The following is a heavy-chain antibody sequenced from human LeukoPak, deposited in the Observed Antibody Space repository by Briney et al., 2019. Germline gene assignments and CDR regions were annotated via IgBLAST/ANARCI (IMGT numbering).Heavy chain of an antibody. CDR3: ARQQVAYYYYYGMDV. D-gene: IGHD2-15*01. J-gene: IGHJ6*04. CDR1: GYSFTSYW. V-gene: IGHV5-51*01. CDR2: IYPGDSDT. Sequence: GASPKISRTGPGYSFTSYWIGWVRQMPGKGLEWMGIIYPGDSDTRYSPSFQGQVTISADRSISTAFLQWSSLKASDTAMYYCARQQVAYYYYYGMDVWGKGTTVTVSS.